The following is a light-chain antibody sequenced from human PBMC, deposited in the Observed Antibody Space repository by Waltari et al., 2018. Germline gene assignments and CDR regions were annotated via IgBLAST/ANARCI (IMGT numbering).Light chain of an antibody. Sequence: ELVLTQSPVTLSLSPGERATLSCRASQSGNDIYLAWYQQKVGQPPSLLIYGASSRATGNPDRFSGSGSGTDFTLTISRLEPEDFAVYYCQHLDTSWTFGQGTKVEIK. CDR2: GAS. CDR3: QHLDTSWT. CDR1: QSGNDIY. J-gene: IGKJ1*01. V-gene: IGKV3-20*01.